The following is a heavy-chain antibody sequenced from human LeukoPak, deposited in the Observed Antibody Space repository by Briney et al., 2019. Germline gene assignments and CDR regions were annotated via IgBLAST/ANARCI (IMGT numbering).Heavy chain of an antibody. Sequence: GGSLRLSCAASGFTFSSYGMHWVRQAPGKGLEWVAVISYDGSNKYYADSVKGRFTISRDNSKNTLYLQMNSLRAEDTAVYYCAKDSRRSGAYCSSTSCYPHYFDYWGQGTLVTVSS. CDR2: ISYDGSNK. V-gene: IGHV3-30*18. CDR1: GFTFSSYG. CDR3: AKDSRRSGAYCSSTSCYPHYFDY. D-gene: IGHD2-2*01. J-gene: IGHJ4*02.